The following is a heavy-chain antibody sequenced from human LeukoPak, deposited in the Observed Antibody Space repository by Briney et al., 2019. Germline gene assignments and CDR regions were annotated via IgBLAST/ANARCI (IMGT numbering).Heavy chain of an antibody. V-gene: IGHV1-69*13. J-gene: IGHJ4*02. Sequence: GASVKVSCKASGGTFSSYAISWVRQAPGQGLEWMGGIIPIFGTANYAQKFQGRVTITADESTSTAYMELSSLRSEDTAVYYCARGAVRGVIPYFDYWGQGTLVTVSS. CDR1: GGTFSSYA. CDR2: IIPIFGTA. D-gene: IGHD3-10*01. CDR3: ARGAVRGVIPYFDY.